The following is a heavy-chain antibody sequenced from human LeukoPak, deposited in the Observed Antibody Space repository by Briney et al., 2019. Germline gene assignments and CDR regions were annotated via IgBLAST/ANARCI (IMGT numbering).Heavy chain of an antibody. J-gene: IGHJ4*02. Sequence: GGSLRLSCAASGFTFSSYAMSWVRQAPGKGLEWVSAISGSGSSTYYADSVKGRFTVSRDNSKSTLYLQMNSLRAEDTAVYYCAKDRLQFGYCSGGSCYATLDYWGQGTLFTASS. CDR1: GFTFSSYA. V-gene: IGHV3-23*01. CDR3: AKDRLQFGYCSGGSCYATLDY. CDR2: ISGSGSST. D-gene: IGHD2-15*01.